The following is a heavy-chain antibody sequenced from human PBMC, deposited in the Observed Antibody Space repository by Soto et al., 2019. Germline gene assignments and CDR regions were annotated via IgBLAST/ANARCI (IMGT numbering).Heavy chain of an antibody. Sequence: QLQLQESGPGLVKPSETLSLTCTVCGGSISSSSHWWGWIRQPPGKGLEWIGSIYYSGGTYYTPALNSGVTLSVDPSKNQVALKMHSVTVADTAVFYCARQAVCGGGYFDLCGGGTLVTVSS. CDR3: ARQAVCGGGYFDL. V-gene: IGHV4-39*01. CDR2: IYYSGGT. J-gene: IGHJ2*01. D-gene: IGHD3-16*01. CDR1: GGSISSSSHW.